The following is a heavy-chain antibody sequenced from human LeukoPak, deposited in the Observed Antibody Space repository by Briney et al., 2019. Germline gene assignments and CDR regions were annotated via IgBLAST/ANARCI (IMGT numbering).Heavy chain of an antibody. CDR1: GGTFSSYA. D-gene: IGHD1-26*01. J-gene: IGHJ5*02. Sequence: SVKVSCKASGGTFSSYAISWVRQAPGQGLEWMGGIIPIFGTANYAQKFQGRVTITADKSTSTAYMELSSLRSEDTAVYYCARDRREWEMGQKFFDPWGQGTLVTVSS. CDR2: IIPIFGTA. CDR3: ARDRREWEMGQKFFDP. V-gene: IGHV1-69*06.